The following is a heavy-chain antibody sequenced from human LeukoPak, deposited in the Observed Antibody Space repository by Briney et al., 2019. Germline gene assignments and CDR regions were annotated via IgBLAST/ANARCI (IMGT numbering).Heavy chain of an antibody. D-gene: IGHD1-26*01. CDR2: INPNSGGT. V-gene: IGHV1-2*02. CDR3: ARGPRNWYSGSYRPSYYFDY. J-gene: IGHJ4*02. Sequence: ASVKVSCKASGYTFTGYYMHWVRQAPGQGLEWMGWINPNSGGTNYAQKLQGRVTMTTDTSTSTAYMELRSLRSDDTAVYYCARGPRNWYSGSYRPSYYFDYWGQGTLVTVSS. CDR1: GYTFTGYY.